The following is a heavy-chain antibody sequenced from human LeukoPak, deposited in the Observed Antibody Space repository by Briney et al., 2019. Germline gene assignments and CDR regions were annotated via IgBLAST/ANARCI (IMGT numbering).Heavy chain of an antibody. CDR2: ISASGGST. CDR1: GFTFSSYA. Sequence: GGSLRLSCAASGFTFSSYAMTWVRQAPGKGLEWVSAISASGGSTYYADSVKGRFTISRDNSKNALYLQVNSLRAEDTAVYYCAKDPTVAGTAEYFQYWGQGTLVTVSS. CDR3: AKDPTVAGTAEYFQY. D-gene: IGHD6-19*01. J-gene: IGHJ1*01. V-gene: IGHV3-23*01.